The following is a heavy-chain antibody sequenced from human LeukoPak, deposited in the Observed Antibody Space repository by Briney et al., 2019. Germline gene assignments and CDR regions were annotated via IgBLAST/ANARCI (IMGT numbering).Heavy chain of an antibody. CDR1: GGSFSGYY. CDR3: ARGWNSSSWYDY. V-gene: IGHV4-34*01. CDR2: INHSGST. D-gene: IGHD6-13*01. J-gene: IGHJ4*02. Sequence: SETLSLTCAVNGGSFSGYYWSWIRQPPGKGLEWIGEINHSGSTNYNPSLKSRVTISVDTSKNQFSLKLSSVTAADTAVYYCARGWNSSSWYDYWGQGTLVTVSS.